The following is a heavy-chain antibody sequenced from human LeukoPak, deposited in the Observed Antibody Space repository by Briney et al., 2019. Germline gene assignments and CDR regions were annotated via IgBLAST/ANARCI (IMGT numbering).Heavy chain of an antibody. CDR2: INPNSGGT. D-gene: IGHD2-2*01. Sequence: ASVKVSCKASGYTFTGYYMHWVRQAPGQGLEWMGWINPNSGGTNYAQKFQGRVTMTRDTSISTAYMELSRLRSDDTAVYYCARDIVVVPAADDAFDIWGRGTMVTVSS. CDR3: ARDIVVVPAADDAFDI. CDR1: GYTFTGYY. J-gene: IGHJ3*02. V-gene: IGHV1-2*02.